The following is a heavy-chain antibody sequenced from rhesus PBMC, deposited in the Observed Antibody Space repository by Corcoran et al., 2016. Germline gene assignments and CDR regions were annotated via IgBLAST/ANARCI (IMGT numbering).Heavy chain of an antibody. J-gene: IGHJ4*01. Sequence: EVQLVESGGGLVQPGGSLRLSCAASGSTFSSYDMSWVRQDRGKGLEWVSHLNYTSKPLYSAESRQGRFTISRDNAKNWLSLQMSSLRAEDTAVYYCTRTGYSNYGDFDYWGQGVLVTVSS. D-gene: IGHD4-23*01. CDR2: LNYTSKPL. V-gene: IGHV3-136*01. CDR3: TRTGYSNYGDFDY. CDR1: GSTFSSYD.